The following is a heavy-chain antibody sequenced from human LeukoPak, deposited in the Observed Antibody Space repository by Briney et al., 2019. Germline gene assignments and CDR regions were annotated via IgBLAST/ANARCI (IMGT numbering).Heavy chain of an antibody. V-gene: IGHV3-21*01. Sequence: KPGGSLRLSCAASGFTFSTYNMNWVRQAPGKGLEWVSYIGGSSRYIYYADSVKGRFTISRDNAKNSLFLQMNSLRAEDTAVYYCARESTSGWFPWGQGTLVTVSS. CDR3: ARESTSGWFP. CDR2: IGGSSRYI. CDR1: GFTFSTYN. J-gene: IGHJ4*02. D-gene: IGHD6-19*01.